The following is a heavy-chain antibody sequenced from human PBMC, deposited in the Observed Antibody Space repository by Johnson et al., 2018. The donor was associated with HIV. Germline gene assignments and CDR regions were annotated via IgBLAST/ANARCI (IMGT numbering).Heavy chain of an antibody. CDR1: GLTFKNFA. CDR2: IRGSGGSG. Sequence: VQLVESRGGLVQPGGSLRLSCAASGLTFKNFAMSWVHQAPGKGLEWVSVIRGSGGSGYYADFAKGRFTVSRDNSKNTLDLQMNSLRSEDTAVYYCAKGGGYYYSEYAFDIWGQGTMVTVSS. J-gene: IGHJ3*02. V-gene: IGHV3-23*04. D-gene: IGHD3-10*01. CDR3: AKGGGYYYSEYAFDI.